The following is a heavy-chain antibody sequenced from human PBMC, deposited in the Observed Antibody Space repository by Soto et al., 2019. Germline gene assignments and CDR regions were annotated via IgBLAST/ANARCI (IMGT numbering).Heavy chain of an antibody. CDR1: GYTFTSYH. Sequence: QVQLVQSGAEVKKPGASVKVSCKGSGYTFTSYHINWVRQATGQGLEWMGWMHPNSGNTGYAQTLQGRVTMTWDTSIMTAYMELSSLRFEDTAMYYCARGHISSTKNWLDPWGQGTLVTVSS. J-gene: IGHJ5*02. D-gene: IGHD6-6*01. V-gene: IGHV1-8*01. CDR2: MHPNSGNT. CDR3: ARGHISSTKNWLDP.